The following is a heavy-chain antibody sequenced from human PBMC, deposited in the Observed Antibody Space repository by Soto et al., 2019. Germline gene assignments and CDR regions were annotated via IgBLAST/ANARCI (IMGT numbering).Heavy chain of an antibody. V-gene: IGHV4-31*03. D-gene: IGHD2-15*01. CDR2: IYYRGST. J-gene: IGHJ6*02. Sequence: PSETLSLTCTVSGGSISSGGYYWSWIRQHPGKGLEWIGYIYYRGSTYYNPSLKSRVTISVDTSKNQFSLKLSSVTAADTAVYYCARMEVEYCSGGSCSRDSYGMDVWGQGTTVTVSS. CDR1: GGSISSGGYY. CDR3: ARMEVEYCSGGSCSRDSYGMDV.